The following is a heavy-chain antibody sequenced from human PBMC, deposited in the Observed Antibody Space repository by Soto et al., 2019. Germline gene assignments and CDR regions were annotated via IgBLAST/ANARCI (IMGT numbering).Heavy chain of an antibody. CDR2: INPNSGGT. J-gene: IGHJ6*03. V-gene: IGHV1-2*04. CDR1: GYTFTGYY. Sequence: ASVKVSCKASGYTFTGYYMHWVRQAPGQGLEWMGWINPNSGGTNYAQKFQGWVTMTRDTSISTAYMELRSLRSDDTAVYYCARVEFLMITFGGVIVMDYYYYMDVWGKGTTVTVSS. D-gene: IGHD3-16*02. CDR3: ARVEFLMITFGGVIVMDYYYYMDV.